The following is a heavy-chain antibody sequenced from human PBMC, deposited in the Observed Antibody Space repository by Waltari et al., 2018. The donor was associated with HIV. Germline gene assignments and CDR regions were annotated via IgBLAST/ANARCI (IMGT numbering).Heavy chain of an antibody. CDR3: ARDWGRY. CDR1: GFTFSSYW. Sequence: EVQLVESGGGLVQPGGSLRLSCSASGFTFSSYWMSWVRQAPGKGLEWVANIKQDGSEEFYVDSVKGRFTISRDNAKNSLFLQMNSLRGEDTAVYYCARDWGRYWGQGTLVTVSS. J-gene: IGHJ4*02. V-gene: IGHV3-7*01. D-gene: IGHD3-16*01. CDR2: IKQDGSEE.